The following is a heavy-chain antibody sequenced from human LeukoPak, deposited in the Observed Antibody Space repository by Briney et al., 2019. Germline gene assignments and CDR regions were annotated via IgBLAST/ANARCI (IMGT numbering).Heavy chain of an antibody. J-gene: IGHJ5*02. V-gene: IGHV4-4*07. CDR3: ARDKAARLSWFDP. CDR1: GGSISSYY. Sequence: SETLSLTCTVSGGSISSYYWSWIRQPAGKVLERIGRIYTSGSTNYNPSLKSRVTMSVDTSKNQFSLKLSSVTAADTAVYYCARDKAARLSWFDPWGQGTLVTVSS. D-gene: IGHD6-6*01. CDR2: IYTSGST.